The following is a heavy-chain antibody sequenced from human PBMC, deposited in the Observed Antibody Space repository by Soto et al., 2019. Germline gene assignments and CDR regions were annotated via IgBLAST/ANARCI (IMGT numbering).Heavy chain of an antibody. V-gene: IGHV3-23*01. J-gene: IGHJ3*02. Sequence: GGSLRLSCAASGFTLNRYAMSWVRHSPGKGREWVSAISGSGGSTYYADSVKGRFTISSDNSKNTLYLHMNSLRSEDTAVYFCAKVIPPAHKAFDIWGQGRMVTVSS. D-gene: IGHD2-21*01. CDR3: AKVIPPAHKAFDI. CDR2: ISGSGGST. CDR1: GFTLNRYA.